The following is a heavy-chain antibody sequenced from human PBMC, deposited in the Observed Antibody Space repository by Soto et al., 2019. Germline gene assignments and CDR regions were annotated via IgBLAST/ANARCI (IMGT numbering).Heavy chain of an antibody. D-gene: IGHD6-13*01. J-gene: IGHJ5*02. V-gene: IGHV4-39*01. CDR1: GGSILSSSYY. Sequence: SETLSLTRTVSGGSILSSSYYWAWIRQPPGKGPEWIGSIYYSGSTYYNPSLESRVAMSVDTSKNQFSLKLNSVTAADTAVYFCATSSSTWPPPPTRWFDPWGQGTLVTVSS. CDR2: IYYSGST. CDR3: ATSSSTWPPPPTRWFDP.